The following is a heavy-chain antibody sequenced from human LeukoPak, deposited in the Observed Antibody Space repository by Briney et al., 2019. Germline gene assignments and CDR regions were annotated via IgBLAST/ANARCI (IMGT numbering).Heavy chain of an antibody. CDR2: MNPNSGNT. CDR1: GYTFTSYD. Sequence: ASVKVSCKASGYTFTSYDINWVRQATGQGLEWMGWMNPNSGNTGYAQKFQGRVTITRNTSISTAYMELSSLRSEDTAVYYCARVGTTVTGKAYDAFDIWGQGTMVTVSS. J-gene: IGHJ3*02. V-gene: IGHV1-8*03. D-gene: IGHD4-17*01. CDR3: ARVGTTVTGKAYDAFDI.